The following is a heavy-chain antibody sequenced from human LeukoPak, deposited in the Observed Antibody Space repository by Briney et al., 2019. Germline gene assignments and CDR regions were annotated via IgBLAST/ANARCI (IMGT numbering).Heavy chain of an antibody. CDR1: GFTFSHYA. CDR2: MYYSGTT. V-gene: IGHV4-39*01. J-gene: IGHJ6*03. D-gene: IGHD7-27*01. CDR3: ARHYLGYYYCYMDV. Sequence: GSLRLSCAASGFTFSHYAMSWIRQPPGKGLEWIGSMYYSGTTYYNPSLKSRVTISVDTSKNQFSLKLSSVTAADTAVYYCARHYLGYYYCYMDVWGKGTTVTVSS.